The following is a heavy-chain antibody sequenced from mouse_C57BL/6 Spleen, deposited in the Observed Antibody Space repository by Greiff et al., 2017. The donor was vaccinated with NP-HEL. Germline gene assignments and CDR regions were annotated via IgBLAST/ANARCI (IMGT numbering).Heavy chain of an antibody. J-gene: IGHJ1*03. V-gene: IGHV5-9-1*02. D-gene: IGHD1-1*01. Sequence: EVQVVESGEGLVKPGGSLKLSCAASGFTFSSYAMSWVRQTPEKRLEWVAYISSGGDYIYYADPVKGRFTISRDNARNTLYLQMSSLKSEDTAMYYCTRDTTVVAPTHWYFDVWGTGTTVTVSS. CDR2: ISSGGDYI. CDR1: GFTFSSYA. CDR3: TRDTTVVAPTHWYFDV.